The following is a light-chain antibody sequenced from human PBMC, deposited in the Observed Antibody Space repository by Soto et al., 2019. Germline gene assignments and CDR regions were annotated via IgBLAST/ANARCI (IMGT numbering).Light chain of an antibody. J-gene: IGKJ2*01. V-gene: IGKV1-39*01. CDR3: QQSDHSPIYN. CDR1: QSISTS. CDR2: AAS. Sequence: DIQMTQSPSSLSASVGDRVTITCRASQSISTSLNWYQQKPGKAPKLLIYAASTLQSGVPSRFSGSGSGTDFTLTISSLQPEDFATYYCQQSDHSPIYNFGQGTDLEIK.